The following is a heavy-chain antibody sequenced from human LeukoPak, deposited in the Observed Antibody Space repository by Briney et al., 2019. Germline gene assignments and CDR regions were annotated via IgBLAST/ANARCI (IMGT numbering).Heavy chain of an antibody. D-gene: IGHD6-19*01. J-gene: IGHJ4*02. Sequence: GGSLRLSCAASGFTVSSNYMSWVRQAPGKGLEWVSVIYSGGSTYYADSVKGRFTISRDNSKNTLYLQMNSLRAEDTAVYYCARGKEPVAGSLSHFDYWGQGTLVIVSS. CDR3: ARGKEPVAGSLSHFDY. CDR2: IYSGGST. V-gene: IGHV3-66*01. CDR1: GFTVSSNY.